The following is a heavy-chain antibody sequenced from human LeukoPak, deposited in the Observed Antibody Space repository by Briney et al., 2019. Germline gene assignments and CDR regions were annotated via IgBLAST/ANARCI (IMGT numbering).Heavy chain of an antibody. CDR3: AREFRDYDILTGYYRAVDY. CDR2: MNPNSGNT. V-gene: IGHV1-8*01. D-gene: IGHD3-9*01. Sequence: GASVKVSCKASGYTFTSYDINWVRQAPGQGLEWMGWMNPNSGNTGYAQKFQGRVTMTRNTSISTAYMELSRLRSEDTAVYYCAREFRDYDILTGYYRAVDYWGQGTPVTVSS. J-gene: IGHJ4*02. CDR1: GYTFTSYD.